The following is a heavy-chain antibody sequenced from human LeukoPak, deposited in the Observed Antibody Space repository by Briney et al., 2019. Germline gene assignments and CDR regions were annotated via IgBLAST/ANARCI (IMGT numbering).Heavy chain of an antibody. CDR2: ISGSGGST. CDR3: ATGGSPGSSSFTGGYYYYMDV. D-gene: IGHD6-6*01. V-gene: IGHV3-23*01. CDR1: GFTFSSYA. J-gene: IGHJ6*03. Sequence: GGSLRLSCAASGFTFSSYAMSWVRQAPGKGLEWVSAISGSGGSTYYADSVKGRFTISRDNSKNTLYLQMNSLRAEDTAVYYCATGGSPGSSSFTGGYYYYMDVWGKGTTVTVSS.